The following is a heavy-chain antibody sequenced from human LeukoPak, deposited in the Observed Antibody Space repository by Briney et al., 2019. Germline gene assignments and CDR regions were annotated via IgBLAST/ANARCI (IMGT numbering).Heavy chain of an antibody. CDR2: ISYDGSNK. D-gene: IGHD6-13*01. J-gene: IGHJ5*02. Sequence: GSLRLSCAASGFIFSMYGMHWVRQAPGKGLEWVAVISYDGSNKYYGDSVKGRFSISRDNSKNTLYLQMNSLRAEDTAVYYCGKIQHQLVVAEDLWGQGTLVTVSS. V-gene: IGHV3-30*18. CDR1: GFIFSMYG. CDR3: GKIQHQLVVAEDL.